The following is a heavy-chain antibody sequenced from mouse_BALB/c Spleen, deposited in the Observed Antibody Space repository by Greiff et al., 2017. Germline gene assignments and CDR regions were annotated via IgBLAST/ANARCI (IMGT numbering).Heavy chain of an antibody. J-gene: IGHJ1*01. CDR2: IYPGNVNT. Sequence: QVQLQQSGPELVKPGASVRISCKASGYTFTSYYIHWVKQRPGQGLEWIGWIYPGNVNTKYNEKFKGKATLTADKSSSTAYMQLSSLTSEDSAVYFCAREGNYWYFDVWGAGTTVTVSS. CDR3: AREGNYWYFDV. V-gene: IGHV1S56*01. CDR1: GYTFTSYY. D-gene: IGHD2-1*01.